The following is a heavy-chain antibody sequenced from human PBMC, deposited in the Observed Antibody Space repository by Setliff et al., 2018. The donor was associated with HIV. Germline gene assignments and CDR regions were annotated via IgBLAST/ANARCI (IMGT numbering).Heavy chain of an antibody. D-gene: IGHD3-22*01. CDR1: GGSLNNRNDY. J-gene: IGHJ4*02. CDR3: ARDTYDSRGYFFGY. V-gene: IGHV4-39*07. Sequence: SETLSLTCKVSGGSLNNRNDYWGWIRQPPGKGLEWTGSISYRGSTYYNPSLKSRVSISVDASKNQFSLRLTSVTAADTAVYYCARDTYDSRGYFFGYWGQGTLVTVSS. CDR2: ISYRGST.